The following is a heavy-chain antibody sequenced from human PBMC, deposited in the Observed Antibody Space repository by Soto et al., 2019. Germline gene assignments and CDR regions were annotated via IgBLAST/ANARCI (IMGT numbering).Heavy chain of an antibody. CDR1: GFNLNAYV. V-gene: IGHV3-23*01. Sequence: GGSLRLSCSACGFNLNAYVMNWVRQAPGKGLEWVSIISFTGDSRYYADSVKDRFTISRDNSQNTLYLQMNSLRAEDTAVYYCAKKSCSSPGCPYGMDVWGQGTTVTVSS. CDR2: ISFTGDSR. J-gene: IGHJ6*02. D-gene: IGHD2-2*01. CDR3: AKKSCSSPGCPYGMDV.